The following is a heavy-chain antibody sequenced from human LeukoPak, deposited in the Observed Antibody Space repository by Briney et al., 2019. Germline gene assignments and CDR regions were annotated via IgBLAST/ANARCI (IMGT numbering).Heavy chain of an antibody. Sequence: NPGGSLRLSCAASGFTFSSYEMNWVRQAPGKGLEWVSSISSSSSYIYYADSEKGRFTISRDNAKNSLYLQMNSLRAEDTAVYYCARDGTAMVKAYWGQGTLVTVSS. CDR3: ARDGTAMVKAY. CDR1: GFTFSSYE. CDR2: ISSSSSYI. V-gene: IGHV3-21*01. D-gene: IGHD5-18*01. J-gene: IGHJ4*02.